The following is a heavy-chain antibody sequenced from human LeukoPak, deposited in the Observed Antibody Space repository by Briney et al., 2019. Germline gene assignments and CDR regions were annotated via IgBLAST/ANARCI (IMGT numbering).Heavy chain of an antibody. CDR3: VRGRGSYGWFDP. D-gene: IGHD3-10*01. V-gene: IGHV3-74*01. J-gene: IGHJ5*02. Sequence: PGGSLRRSCAASGFTSSSYWMHWVRQVPGKGLVWVSRISGDGTARNYADSVKGRFTISRDDAKNTVDLQMNSLRGEDTAVYYCVRGRGSYGWFDPWGQGTLVTVSS. CDR2: ISGDGTAR. CDR1: GFTSSSYW.